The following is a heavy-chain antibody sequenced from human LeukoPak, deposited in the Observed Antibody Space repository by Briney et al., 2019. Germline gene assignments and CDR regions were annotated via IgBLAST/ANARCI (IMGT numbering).Heavy chain of an antibody. CDR1: GFTVSSNY. CDR3: ARETYYYDSSGYGGYGMDV. J-gene: IGHJ6*02. D-gene: IGHD3-22*01. Sequence: GSLRLSCAASGFTVSSNYMSWVRQAPGKGLEWVSVIYSGGSTYYADSVKGRFTISRDNSKNTLYLQMNSLRAEDTAVYYCARETYYYDSSGYGGYGMDVWGQGTTVTVSS. V-gene: IGHV3-53*01. CDR2: IYSGGST.